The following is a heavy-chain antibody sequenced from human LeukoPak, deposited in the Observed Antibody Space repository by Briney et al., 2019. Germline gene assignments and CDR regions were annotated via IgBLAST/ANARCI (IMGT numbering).Heavy chain of an antibody. J-gene: IGHJ4*02. CDR1: GFTFSSYA. V-gene: IGHV3-23*01. CDR2: ISGSGGST. D-gene: IGHD5-18*01. CDR3: ARSVDTAMDADY. Sequence: GGSLRLSCAASGFTFSSYAMSWVRQAPGKGLEWVSAISGSGGSTYYADSVKGRFTISRDNAKNSLYLQMNSLRAEDTAVYYCARSVDTAMDADYWGQGTLVTVSS.